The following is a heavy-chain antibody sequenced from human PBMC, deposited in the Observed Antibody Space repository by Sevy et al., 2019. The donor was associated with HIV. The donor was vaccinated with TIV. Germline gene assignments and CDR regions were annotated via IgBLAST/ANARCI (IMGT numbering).Heavy chain of an antibody. D-gene: IGHD4-17*01. Sequence: ASVKVSCKTSGYMFTDYYIHWVRQALGQGFEWMGWINPNSGATAYAQIFQDRVTVTRDTSITTSYMELTRLRSNDASVYYCATHGKSGYGSLLDYWGQGTLVTVSS. CDR2: INPNSGAT. CDR1: GYMFTDYY. CDR3: ATHGKSGYGSLLDY. J-gene: IGHJ4*02. V-gene: IGHV1-2*02.